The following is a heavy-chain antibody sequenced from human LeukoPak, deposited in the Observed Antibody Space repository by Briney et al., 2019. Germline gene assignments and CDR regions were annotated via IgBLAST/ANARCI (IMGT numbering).Heavy chain of an antibody. J-gene: IGHJ4*02. V-gene: IGHV4-39*01. D-gene: IGHD3-22*01. CDR1: GGSISSSSYY. CDR2: IYYSGST. Sequence: SETLSLTCTVSGGSISSSSYYWGWIRQPPGKGLEWIGSIYYSGSTYYNPSLKSRVTISVDTSKNQFSLKLSSVTAADTAVYYCASSTSSMIVVVHFDYWGQGTLVTVSS. CDR3: ASSTSSMIVVVHFDY.